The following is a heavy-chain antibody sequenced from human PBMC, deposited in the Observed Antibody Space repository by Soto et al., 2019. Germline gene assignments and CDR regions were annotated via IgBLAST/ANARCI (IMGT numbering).Heavy chain of an antibody. CDR1: GGSISSGGYY. CDR3: AHSGDDGGMYAFDI. Sequence: QVQLQESGPGLVKPSQTLSLTCTVSGGSISSGGYYCSWIRQHPGKGLEWIGYIYYSGSTYYNPSLNSGVPISVDTSKNEFSLRLCSVAAADKAVYYCAHSGDDGGMYAFDIWGQGTMVTVS. D-gene: IGHD1-26*01. V-gene: IGHV4-31*03. J-gene: IGHJ3*02. CDR2: IYYSGST.